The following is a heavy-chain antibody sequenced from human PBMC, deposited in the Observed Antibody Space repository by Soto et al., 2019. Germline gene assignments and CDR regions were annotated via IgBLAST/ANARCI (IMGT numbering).Heavy chain of an antibody. Sequence: QVQLVQSGAEVKKPGASVKVSCKASGYTFTSYDINWVRQATGQGLEWMGWMNPNSGNTGYAQKFQGRVTMTRNTSISTAYMELSSLRSENTAVYYWASSSSPGGDWFDPWGQGTLVTVSS. CDR2: MNPNSGNT. J-gene: IGHJ5*02. D-gene: IGHD3-16*01. CDR1: GYTFTSYD. V-gene: IGHV1-8*01. CDR3: ASSSSPGGDWFDP.